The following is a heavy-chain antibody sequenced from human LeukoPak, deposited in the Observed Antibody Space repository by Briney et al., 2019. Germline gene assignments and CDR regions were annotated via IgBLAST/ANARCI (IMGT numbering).Heavy chain of an antibody. CDR3: ARGPYYYDTKYFQH. Sequence: ASVKVSCKASGYTFTGYYMHWVRQAPGQGLEWMGRINPNSGGTNYAQKFQGRVTMTRDTSISTAYMELSRLRSDDTAVYYCARGPYYYDTKYFQHWGQGTLVTVCS. CDR2: INPNSGGT. D-gene: IGHD3-22*01. V-gene: IGHV1-2*06. CDR1: GYTFTGYY. J-gene: IGHJ1*01.